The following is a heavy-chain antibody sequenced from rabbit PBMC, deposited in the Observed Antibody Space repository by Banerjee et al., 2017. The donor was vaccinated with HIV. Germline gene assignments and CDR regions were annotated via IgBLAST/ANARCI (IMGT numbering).Heavy chain of an antibody. CDR1: GIDFSSYG. J-gene: IGHJ4*01. CDR3: ARDLTGVTGWNFNL. CDR2: INTSSGNT. Sequence: QEQLKESGGGLVQPGESLKLSCKASGIDFSSYGFSWVRQAPGKGLEWIACINTSSGNTVYASWAKGRFTISKTSSTTVTLQMTSLTAADTATYFCARDLTGVTGWNFNLWGPGTLVTVS. D-gene: IGHD7-1*01. V-gene: IGHV1S45*01.